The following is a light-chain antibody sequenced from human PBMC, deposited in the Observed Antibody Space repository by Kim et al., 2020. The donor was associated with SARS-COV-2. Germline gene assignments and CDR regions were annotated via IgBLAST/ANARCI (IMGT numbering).Light chain of an antibody. V-gene: IGKV1-39*01. CDR1: QSIGKY. Sequence: SSVGERVTITCRASQSIGKYLSWYQQKPGKAPKALINDASLLQSGVPSRFSGSGSGTDFSLTINSLQPEDFATYFCQQTYSVPQTFGPGTKVDIK. J-gene: IGKJ1*01. CDR2: DAS. CDR3: QQTYSVPQT.